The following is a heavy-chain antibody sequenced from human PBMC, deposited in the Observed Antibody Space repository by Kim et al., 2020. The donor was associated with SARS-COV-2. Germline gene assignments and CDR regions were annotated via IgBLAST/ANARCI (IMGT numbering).Heavy chain of an antibody. CDR2: IRSKANSYAT. D-gene: IGHD6-13*01. Sequence: GGSLRLSCAASGFIFSDSAMYWVRQASGKGLQWVGRIRSKANSYATAYDVSVKGRFIISRDDSKTTAYLQMNSLKTEDTAIDYCTRVPPYSNSWWDAFDIWGQGTMVTVSS. J-gene: IGHJ3*02. CDR1: GFIFSDSA. CDR3: TRVPPYSNSWWDAFDI. V-gene: IGHV3-73*01.